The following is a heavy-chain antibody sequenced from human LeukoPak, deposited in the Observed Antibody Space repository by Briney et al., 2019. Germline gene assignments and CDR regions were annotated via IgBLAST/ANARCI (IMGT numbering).Heavy chain of an antibody. V-gene: IGHV5-51*01. CDR3: ARLVRGVLDY. J-gene: IGHJ4*02. Sequence: GESRKISCKGSGYSFTSYWIGWVRQMRGKGLGWMGIIYPGDSDTRYSPSFQGQVTTSADKSISTASLHWTSLKVSDNHMYYCARLVRGVLDYWGKGTLVTVSS. CDR1: GYSFTSYW. CDR2: IYPGDSDT. D-gene: IGHD3-10*01.